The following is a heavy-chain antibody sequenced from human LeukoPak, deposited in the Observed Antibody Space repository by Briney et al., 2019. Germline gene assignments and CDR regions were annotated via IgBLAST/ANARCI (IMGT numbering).Heavy chain of an antibody. CDR3: ARTYSGSHPSYYYYMDV. CDR1: GGSISSYY. D-gene: IGHD1-26*01. V-gene: IGHV4-4*07. CDR2: IYTSGST. Sequence: SETLSLTCTVSGGSISSYYWSWIRQPAGKGLEWIGRIYTSGSTNYNPSLKSRVTMSVDTSKNQFSLKLSSVTAADTAVYYCARTYSGSHPSYYYYMDVWGKGTTVTVSS. J-gene: IGHJ6*03.